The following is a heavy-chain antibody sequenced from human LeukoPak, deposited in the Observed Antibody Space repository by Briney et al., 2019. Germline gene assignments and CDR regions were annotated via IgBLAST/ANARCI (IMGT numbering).Heavy chain of an antibody. CDR1: GYTFTSYG. Sequence: ASVKVSCKASGYTFTSYGISWVRQAPGQGLEWMGWVSAYNGNTNYAQKLQGRVTMTTDTSTSTAYMELRSLRSDDTAVYYCARVYQYDILTGYIDYWGQGTLATVSS. CDR2: VSAYNGNT. CDR3: ARVYQYDILTGYIDY. V-gene: IGHV1-18*01. D-gene: IGHD3-9*01. J-gene: IGHJ4*02.